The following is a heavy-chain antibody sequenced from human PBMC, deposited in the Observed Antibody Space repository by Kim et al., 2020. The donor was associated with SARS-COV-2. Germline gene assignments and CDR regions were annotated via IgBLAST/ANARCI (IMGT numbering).Heavy chain of an antibody. D-gene: IGHD2-2*01. J-gene: IGHJ2*01. CDR2: ISYDGSNK. CDR1: GFTFSSYG. CDR3: AKDSVQYCSSTSCYYSTDWYFDL. V-gene: IGHV3-30*18. Sequence: GGSLRLSCAASGFTFSSYGMHWVRQAPGKGLEWVAVISYDGSNKYYADSVKGRFTISRDNSKNTLYLQMNSLRAEDTAVYYCAKDSVQYCSSTSCYYSTDWYFDLWGRGTLVTVSS.